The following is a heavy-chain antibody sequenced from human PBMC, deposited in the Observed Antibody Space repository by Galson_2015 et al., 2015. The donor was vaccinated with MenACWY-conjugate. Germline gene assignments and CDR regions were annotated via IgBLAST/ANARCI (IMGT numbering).Heavy chain of an antibody. J-gene: IGHJ4*02. CDR2: VGYDGRNK. D-gene: IGHD3-10*01. CDR1: GFNFGDYG. V-gene: IGHV3-30*03. Sequence: SLRLSCATSGFNFGDYGMTWFRQAPGKGLEWVAYVGYDGRNKYYPDSGKGRFTISRDDSRNTAYLQINSLTAEDTAMYYCARDLSDKYYIVYWGQGTLLTVSS. CDR3: ARDLSDKYYIVY.